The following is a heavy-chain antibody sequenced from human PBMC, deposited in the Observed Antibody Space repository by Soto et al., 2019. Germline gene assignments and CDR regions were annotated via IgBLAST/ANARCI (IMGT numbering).Heavy chain of an antibody. CDR3: ARLRWETENNWFDP. D-gene: IGHD1-26*01. V-gene: IGHV4-30-4*01. CDR1: GGSINSVDHY. Sequence: SETRSLTCTVSGGSINSVDHYWSWIRQPPGKGLEWMGYIYHSGSTHYNPSLNSRLTISIDTSTNRFSLNLTSVTAADTAVYFCARLRWETENNWFDPWGQGALVTVSS. J-gene: IGHJ5*02. CDR2: IYHSGST.